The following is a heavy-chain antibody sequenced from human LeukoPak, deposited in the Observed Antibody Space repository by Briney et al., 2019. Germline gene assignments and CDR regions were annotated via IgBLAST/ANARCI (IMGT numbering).Heavy chain of an antibody. J-gene: IGHJ4*02. D-gene: IGHD6-13*01. Sequence: SETLSLTCTVSGGSISSSSYYWGWIRQPPGKGLEWIGSIYYSGSTYYNPSLKSRVTIPVDTSKNQFSLKLSSVTAADTAVYYCARDMDIAAAGTWDYWGQGTLVTVSS. CDR2: IYYSGST. CDR3: ARDMDIAAAGTWDY. CDR1: GGSISSSSYY. V-gene: IGHV4-39*07.